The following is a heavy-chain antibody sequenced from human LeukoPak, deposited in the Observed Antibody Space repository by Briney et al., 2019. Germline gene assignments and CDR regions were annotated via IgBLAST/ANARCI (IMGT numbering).Heavy chain of an antibody. CDR1: GYTFTSYG. V-gene: IGHV1-18*01. D-gene: IGHD2-2*01. CDR2: ISAYNGNT. CDR3: ATDLGAGYCSSTSCSFDY. J-gene: IGHJ4*02. Sequence: ASVKVSCKASGYTFTSYGISWVRQAPGQGLEWMGWISAYNGNTNYAQKLQGRVTMTTDTSTSTAYMELRSLRSDDTAVYYCATDLGAGYCSSTSCSFDYWGQGTLVTVSS.